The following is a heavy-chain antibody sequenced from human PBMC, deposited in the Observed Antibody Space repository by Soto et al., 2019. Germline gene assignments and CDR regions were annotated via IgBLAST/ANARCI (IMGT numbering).Heavy chain of an antibody. CDR1: GGSVSRGGYY. J-gene: IGHJ4*02. V-gene: IGHV4-31*03. CDR2: VYYSGTT. D-gene: IGHD3-22*01. CDR3: ARLDDSSGNTPFDV. Sequence: LSLTCTVSGGSVSRGGYYWSWIRQRPGKGLEWIGHVYYSGTTYSNPSLRSRTTISVDTSENQFSLKLYSLTAADTAMYFCARLDDSSGNTPFDVWGQGALVTVSS.